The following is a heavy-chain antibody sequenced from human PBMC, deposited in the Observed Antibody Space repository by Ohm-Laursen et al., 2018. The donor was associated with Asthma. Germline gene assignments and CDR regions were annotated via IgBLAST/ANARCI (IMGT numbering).Heavy chain of an antibody. CDR1: GFIFSRYG. CDR3: AKVSLRFLEWLSFDY. J-gene: IGHJ4*02. CDR2: ICYDGSQK. D-gene: IGHD3-3*01. Sequence: SLRLSCSASGFIFSRYGLEWVRQAPGKGLEWVGFICYDGSQKSYADSVKGRFTISRDNSKNTLYLQMNSLRAEDTAVYYCAKVSLRFLEWLSFDYWGQGTLVTVSS. V-gene: IGHV3-30*02.